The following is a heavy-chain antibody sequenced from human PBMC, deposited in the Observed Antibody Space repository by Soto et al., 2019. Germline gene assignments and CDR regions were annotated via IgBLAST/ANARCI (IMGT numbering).Heavy chain of an antibody. CDR3: ARRMKMAADAPSDYYAMDG. CDR1: VSPFTKYC. V-gene: IGHV5-10-1*01. D-gene: IGHD6-13*01. Sequence: PAGSPPLSFNGSVSPFTKYCISWVRPLPGKGLEWMGRIDPSDSYTNYSPSFQGHVTISADKSVGTAYLQWSSLTASDTAMYYCARRMKMAADAPSDYYAMDGWGQGNTVTVS. CDR2: IDPSDSYT. J-gene: IGHJ6*02.